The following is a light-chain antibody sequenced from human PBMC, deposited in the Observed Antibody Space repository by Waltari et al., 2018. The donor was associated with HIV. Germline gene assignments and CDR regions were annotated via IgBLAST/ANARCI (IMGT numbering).Light chain of an antibody. Sequence: DIVMTQSPDSLSVSLGARATINCKSSQSLLYSSNNKNYLAWYQQKPGQPPKLLIFWASTRESGVSDRFRGSGSGTNFTLTISSLQAEDVAVYYCHQYYNTPYTFGQGTKLEIK. J-gene: IGKJ2*01. V-gene: IGKV4-1*01. CDR1: QSLLYSSNNKNY. CDR2: WAS. CDR3: HQYYNTPYT.